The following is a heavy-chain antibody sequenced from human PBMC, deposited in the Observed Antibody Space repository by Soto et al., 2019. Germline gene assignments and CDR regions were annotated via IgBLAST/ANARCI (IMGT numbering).Heavy chain of an antibody. D-gene: IGHD2-8*01. CDR3: ARDQGIPPLGVYSMYYCGMHV. J-gene: IGHJ6*02. CDR2: ISTDNGNT. CDR1: GYTSTNSV. Sequence: ASVKVSSKASGYTSTNSVISWWRQAPAEGLEWMGWISTDNGNTNYAQHLQGRVSMTTDTSTSTAYMDLRSLGSDVTAVYYCARDQGIPPLGVYSMYYCGMHVWG. V-gene: IGHV1-18*01.